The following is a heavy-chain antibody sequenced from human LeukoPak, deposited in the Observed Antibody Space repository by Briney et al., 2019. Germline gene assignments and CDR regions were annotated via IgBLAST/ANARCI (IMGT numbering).Heavy chain of an antibody. Sequence: SETLSLTCTVSGYSISSGYYWGWIRQPPGKELEWIGNIYHSGSTFYNPSLKSRVTISVDTSKNQFSLKLSSVTAADTAVYYCARVAVTTYYYYYMDVWGKGTTVTVSS. CDR3: ARVAVTTYYYYYMDV. CDR1: GYSISSGYY. CDR2: IYHSGST. V-gene: IGHV4-38-2*02. J-gene: IGHJ6*03. D-gene: IGHD4-17*01.